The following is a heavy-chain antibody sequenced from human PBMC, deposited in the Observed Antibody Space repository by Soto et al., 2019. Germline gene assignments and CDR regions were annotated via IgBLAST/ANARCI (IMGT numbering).Heavy chain of an antibody. CDR3: ARDLSGDYGALDT. CDR1: GFTFSSYG. J-gene: IGHJ3*02. CDR2: IWYDGSNK. Sequence: PGGSLRLSCAPSGFTFSSYGMHWARQAPGKGLEWVAVIWYDGSNKVYADSVKGRFTISRDNSKNTLYLQMNSLRADDTAVYYCARDLSGDYGALDTWGQGTMVTVSS. V-gene: IGHV3-33*01. D-gene: IGHD4-17*01.